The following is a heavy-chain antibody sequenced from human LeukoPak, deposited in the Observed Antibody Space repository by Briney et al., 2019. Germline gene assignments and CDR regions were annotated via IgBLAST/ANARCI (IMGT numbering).Heavy chain of an antibody. J-gene: IGHJ4*02. Sequence: GGSLRLSCAASGFTFSSYAMSWVRQAPGKGLEWVSAMNGSGGSTYYADSVTGRFTISRDNAKNSLYLQMNSLRAEDTAIYYCARILSMVRGLIITRPFDYWGQGTLVTVSS. CDR2: MNGSGGST. CDR3: ARILSMVRGLIITRPFDY. V-gene: IGHV3-23*01. CDR1: GFTFSSYA. D-gene: IGHD3-10*01.